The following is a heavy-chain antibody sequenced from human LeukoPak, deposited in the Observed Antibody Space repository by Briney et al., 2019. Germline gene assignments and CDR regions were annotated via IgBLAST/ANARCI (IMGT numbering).Heavy chain of an antibody. CDR1: GFTFSSYW. J-gene: IGHJ5*02. V-gene: IGHV3-7*01. Sequence: PGGSLRLSCAASGFTFSSYWMSWVRQAPGKGLEWVANIKQDGSEKYYVDSVKGRFTISRDNAKNSLYLQMNSLRAEDTAVYYCARDGANWNDWAVNWFDPWGQGTLVTVSS. CDR2: IKQDGSEK. D-gene: IGHD1-1*01. CDR3: ARDGANWNDWAVNWFDP.